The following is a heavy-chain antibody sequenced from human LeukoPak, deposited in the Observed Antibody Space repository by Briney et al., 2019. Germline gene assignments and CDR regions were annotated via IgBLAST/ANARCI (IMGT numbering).Heavy chain of an antibody. J-gene: IGHJ6*03. CDR2: IYYSGST. Sequence: SETLSLTCTVSGGSISSYYWSWIRQPPGKGLEWIRYIYYSGSTKYNPSLKSRVTISVDTSKNQFSLKLSSVTAADTAVYYCAREVGDILTGSYYYYYYMDVWGKGTTVTIS. D-gene: IGHD3-9*01. CDR3: AREVGDILTGSYYYYYYMDV. CDR1: GGSISSYY. V-gene: IGHV4-59*01.